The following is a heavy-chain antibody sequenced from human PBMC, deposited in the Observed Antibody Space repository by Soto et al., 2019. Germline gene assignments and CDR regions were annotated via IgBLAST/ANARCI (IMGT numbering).Heavy chain of an antibody. D-gene: IGHD4-17*01. CDR2: IYPGDSDT. V-gene: IGHV5-51*01. J-gene: IGHJ6*02. Sequence: PGESLKISCKGSGYSFTSYWIGWVRQMPGKGLEWMGIIYPGDSDTRYSPSFQGQVTISADKSISTAYLQWSSLKASDTAMYYWAIDYGGNSGGSGDYYYGMDVWGQGTTVTVSS. CDR3: AIDYGGNSGGSGDYYYGMDV. CDR1: GYSFTSYW.